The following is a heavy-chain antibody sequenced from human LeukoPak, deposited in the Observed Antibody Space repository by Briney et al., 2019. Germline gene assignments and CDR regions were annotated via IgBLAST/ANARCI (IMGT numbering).Heavy chain of an antibody. CDR2: IWHDGSNK. Sequence: GGSLRLSCAASGFTFSIFGMLWVRQAPGKGLEWVAVIWHDGSNKFYADSVKGRFTISRDNSKDTLYLQMNSLRAEDTAVYYCAKGQYYYDSSGYLDYWGEGTLVTVSS. CDR1: GFTFSIFG. J-gene: IGHJ4*02. CDR3: AKGQYYYDSSGYLDY. D-gene: IGHD3-22*01. V-gene: IGHV3-33*06.